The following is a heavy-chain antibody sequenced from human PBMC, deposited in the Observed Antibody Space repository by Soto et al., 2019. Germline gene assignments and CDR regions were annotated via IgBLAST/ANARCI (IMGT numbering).Heavy chain of an antibody. D-gene: IGHD3-3*01. CDR3: ARVFPEEWVEPGAVRGSFDT. V-gene: IGHV1-69*01. Sequence: QVQLVQSGAEVKEPGSSVKVSCKASGDTFSNYATTWVRQAPGQGLEWMGAIIPIFGTTNYAQKFQGRVTITADESTSTAYMELSSLRSDDTAVYYCARVFPEEWVEPGAVRGSFDTWGQGTLVTVSS. J-gene: IGHJ4*02. CDR2: IIPIFGTT. CDR1: GDTFSNYA.